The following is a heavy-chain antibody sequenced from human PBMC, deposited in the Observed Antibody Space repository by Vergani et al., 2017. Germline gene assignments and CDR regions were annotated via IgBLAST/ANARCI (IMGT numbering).Heavy chain of an antibody. CDR2: ISYDGSNK. V-gene: IGHV3-30*18. CDR1: GFTFSDYY. CDR3: AKDLGCSSTSCYGVSGY. J-gene: IGHJ4*02. D-gene: IGHD2-2*01. Sequence: VQLVESGGGLVKPGGSLRLSCAASGFTFSDYYMSWIRQAPGKGLEWVAVISYDGSNKYYADSVKGRFTISRDNSKNTLYLQMNSLRAEDTAVYYCAKDLGCSSTSCYGVSGYWGQGTLVTVSS.